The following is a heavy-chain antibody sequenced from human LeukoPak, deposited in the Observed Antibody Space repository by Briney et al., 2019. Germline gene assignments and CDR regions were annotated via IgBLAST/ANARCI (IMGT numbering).Heavy chain of an antibody. V-gene: IGHV3-33*01. CDR3: ARLNLPALKGAFDY. Sequence: QPGTSLRLSCAASGFIFSNYGMHWVRQAPGKGLEWVAVIWSDGSNKYYADSVKGRFTISRDNSKNTLYLQVNSLRGDDTAVYYCARLNLPALKGAFDYWGQGTLVTVSS. J-gene: IGHJ4*02. CDR1: GFIFSNYG. D-gene: IGHD2-2*01. CDR2: IWSDGSNK.